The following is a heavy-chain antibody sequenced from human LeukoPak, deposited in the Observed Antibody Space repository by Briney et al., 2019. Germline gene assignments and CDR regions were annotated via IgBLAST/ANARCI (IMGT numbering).Heavy chain of an antibody. D-gene: IGHD6-19*01. V-gene: IGHV4-38-2*01. CDR3: ARHGSDSSGWYIGH. J-gene: IGHJ4*02. Sequence: SVTLSLTCAVSGYSISSGYYWGWIRQPPGKGLEWIGSIYHSGSTYYNPSLKSRVTISVDTSKNQFSLKLSSVTAADTAVYYCARHGSDSSGWYIGHWGQGTLVTVSS. CDR1: GYSISSGYY. CDR2: IYHSGST.